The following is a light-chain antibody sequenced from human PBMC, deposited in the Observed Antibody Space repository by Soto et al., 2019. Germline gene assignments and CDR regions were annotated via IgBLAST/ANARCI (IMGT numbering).Light chain of an antibody. CDR1: SSDVGGYNY. CDR2: EVS. V-gene: IGLV2-14*01. CDR3: LLYYGGVWV. J-gene: IGLJ3*02. Sequence: QSALTQPASVSGSPGQSITISCTGTSSDVGGYNYVSWYQQHPGKAPKLMIYEVSNRPSGVSNRFSGSKSGNTASLTISGLQAEDEADYYCLLYYGGVWVFGGGTKLTVL.